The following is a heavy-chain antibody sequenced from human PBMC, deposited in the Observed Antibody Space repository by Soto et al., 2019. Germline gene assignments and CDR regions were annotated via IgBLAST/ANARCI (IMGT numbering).Heavy chain of an antibody. CDR3: ARGEAVAGLYNYHGLDV. V-gene: IGHV1-69*12. J-gene: IGHJ6*02. CDR1: GGTFSKYA. D-gene: IGHD6-19*01. CDR2: IGPIFGTT. Sequence: QVQLVQSGAEVKKPGSSVKVSCKVSGGTFSKYAIDWVRLAPGHGLEWMGGIGPIFGTTYYTQKFQGRAIIIADDSTTTAYLEMSSLRSEDTAIYYCARGEAVAGLYNYHGLDVWGQGTAVTVSS.